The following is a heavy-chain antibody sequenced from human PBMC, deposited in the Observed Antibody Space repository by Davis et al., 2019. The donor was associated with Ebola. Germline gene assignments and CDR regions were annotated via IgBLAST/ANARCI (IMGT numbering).Heavy chain of an antibody. CDR1: GFTFKNYW. J-gene: IGHJ4*02. CDR2: INSDGSST. CDR3: ARGGDDYGDYVSASPLDY. Sequence: PGESLKISCAASGFTFKNYWMHWVRQAPGKGLVWVSRINSDGSSTSYADSVKGRFTISRDNAKNTLYLQMNSLRAEDTAVYYCARGGDDYGDYVSASPLDYWGQGTLVTVSS. D-gene: IGHD4-17*01. V-gene: IGHV3-74*01.